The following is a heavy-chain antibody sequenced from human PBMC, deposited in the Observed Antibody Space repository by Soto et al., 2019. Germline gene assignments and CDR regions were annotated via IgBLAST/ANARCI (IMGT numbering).Heavy chain of an antibody. CDR2: IYHSGST. CDR3: ASVRGGYYYAMDV. J-gene: IGHJ6*02. D-gene: IGHD3-10*02. V-gene: IGHV4-4*02. CDR1: GGSISSSNW. Sequence: QVQLQESGPGLVKPSGTLSLTCAVSGGSISSSNWWSWVRQPPGKGLEWIGEIYHSGSTNYNPSLKRRVTISVDKSKNQCSLKLSSVTAAATAVYYCASVRGGYYYAMDVWGQGTTVTVSS.